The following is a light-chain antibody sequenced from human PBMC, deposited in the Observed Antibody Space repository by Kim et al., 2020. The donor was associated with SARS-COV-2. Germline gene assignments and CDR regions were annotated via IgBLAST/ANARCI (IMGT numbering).Light chain of an antibody. CDR1: QSVKSN. CDR3: KQYNNWPPIT. CDR2: GAF. J-gene: IGKJ5*01. Sequence: ETVLTQSPATLSVSPGERATLSCRASQSVKSNLAWYQQKPGQAPRLLIYGAFTRATGIPGRFSGSGSGTEFTLTISSLQSEDFAVYYCKQYNNWPPITFGQGTRLEIK. V-gene: IGKV3-15*01.